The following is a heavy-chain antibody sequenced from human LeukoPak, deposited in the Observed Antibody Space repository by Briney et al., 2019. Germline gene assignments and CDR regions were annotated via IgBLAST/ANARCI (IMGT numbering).Heavy chain of an antibody. CDR3: ASQYCGGGSCYSVFAY. D-gene: IGHD2-15*01. Sequence: GGSLGLSCAASGFXFRSYGIHWVRQAPGEGLEWVALISNDGVNEYYADSVKGRFTISRDNSKNTLYLQMNSLRPEDTAVYYCASQYCGGGSCYSVFAYWGQGTLITVSS. V-gene: IGHV3-30*03. CDR1: GFXFRSYG. CDR2: ISNDGVNE. J-gene: IGHJ4*02.